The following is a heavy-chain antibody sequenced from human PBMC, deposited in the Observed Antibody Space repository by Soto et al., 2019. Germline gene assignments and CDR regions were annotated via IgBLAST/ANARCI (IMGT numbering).Heavy chain of an antibody. V-gene: IGHV3-23*01. CDR1: GFTFSSYA. D-gene: IGHD2-15*01. Sequence: GGSLRLSCAASGFTFSSYAMSWVRQAPGKGLEWVSAISGSGGSTYYADSVKGRFTISRDNSKNTLYLQMNSLRAEDTAVYYCAKDFVLREGYCSGGSCYTPLGYWGQGTLVTVSS. CDR3: AKDFVLREGYCSGGSCYTPLGY. J-gene: IGHJ4*02. CDR2: ISGSGGST.